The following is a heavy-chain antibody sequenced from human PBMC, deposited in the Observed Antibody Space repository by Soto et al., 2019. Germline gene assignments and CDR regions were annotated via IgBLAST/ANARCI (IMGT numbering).Heavy chain of an antibody. D-gene: IGHD6-13*01. CDR1: GFTFSSYW. Sequence: GGSLRLSCAASGFTFSSYWMSWVRQAPGKGLEWVANIKQDGSGKYYVDSVKGRFTISRDNAKNSLYLQMNSLRAEDTAVYYCARDNGAAAGTITAFDIWGQGTMVTVSS. CDR3: ARDNGAAAGTITAFDI. CDR2: IKQDGSGK. V-gene: IGHV3-7*03. J-gene: IGHJ3*02.